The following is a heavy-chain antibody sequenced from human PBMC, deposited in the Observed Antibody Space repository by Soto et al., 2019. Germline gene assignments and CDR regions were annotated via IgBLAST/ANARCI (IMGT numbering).Heavy chain of an antibody. V-gene: IGHV3-30-3*01. CDR1: GFTFISYA. CDR2: ISYDGSNK. Sequence: QVQLVESGGGVVQPGRSLRLSCAASGFTFISYAMHWVRQAPGKGLEWVAVISYDGSNKYYADSVKGRFTISRDNSKNTLYLQMNSLRAEDTAVYYCAREWYYYDSSGYAAFDYWGQGTLVTVSS. CDR3: AREWYYYDSSGYAAFDY. D-gene: IGHD3-22*01. J-gene: IGHJ4*02.